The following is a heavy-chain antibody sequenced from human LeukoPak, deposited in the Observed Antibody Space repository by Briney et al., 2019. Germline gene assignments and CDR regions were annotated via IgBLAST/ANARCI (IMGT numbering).Heavy chain of an antibody. J-gene: IGHJ4*02. V-gene: IGHV3-15*01. CDR3: TSDLIRCYEWLYYY. CDR1: GFTFSNAW. Sequence: GGSLRLSCAAAGFTFSNAWMSWLRQAPGQWLEWVGRIKSKTDGGTTDYAAPVKGRFTISRDDAKNTLYLQMNSLKTEDTDVYYGTSDLIRCYEWLYYYWGQGTPVTASS. CDR2: IKSKTDGGTT. D-gene: IGHD3-3*01.